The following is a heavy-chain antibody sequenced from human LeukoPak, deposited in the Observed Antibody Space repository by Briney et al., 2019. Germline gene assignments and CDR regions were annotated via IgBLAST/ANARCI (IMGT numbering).Heavy chain of an antibody. CDR2: IYYSGST. CDR3: ARSTLTEDY. V-gene: IGHV4-59*01. CDR1: GGSISSYY. D-gene: IGHD4/OR15-4a*01. J-gene: IGHJ4*02. Sequence: SETLSLTCTVSGGSISSYYWSWIRQPPGKGLEWIGYIYYSGSTNYNPSLKSRVTISVDTSKNQFSLKLSSVTAADTAVYYCARSTLTEDYWGQGTLVTVSS.